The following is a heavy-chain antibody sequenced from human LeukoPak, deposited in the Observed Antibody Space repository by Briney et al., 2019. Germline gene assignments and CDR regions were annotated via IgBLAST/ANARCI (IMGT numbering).Heavy chain of an antibody. V-gene: IGHV1-69*04. CDR1: GGTFSSYA. Sequence: GASVKVSCKASGGTFSSYAISWVRQAPGQGLEWMGRIIPILGMANYAQKFQGRVTITADKSTSTAYMELSSLRSEDTAVYYCARDKSVTSGMDVWGQGTTLTVSS. CDR2: IIPILGMA. CDR3: ARDKSVTSGMDV. D-gene: IGHD4-17*01. J-gene: IGHJ6*02.